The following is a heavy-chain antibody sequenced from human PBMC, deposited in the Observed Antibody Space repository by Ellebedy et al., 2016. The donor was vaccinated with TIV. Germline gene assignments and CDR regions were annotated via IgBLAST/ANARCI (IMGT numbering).Heavy chain of an antibody. V-gene: IGHV3-74*01. CDR3: TRDPMYGPRVLFDY. CDR1: GLTFSGYW. Sequence: GGSLRLXXEVSGLTFSGYWMHWVRQAPGKGLVWVSRITNDGSETRYADSVKGRFTISRDNARKTVYLQMNSLRAEDTAVYYCTRDPMYGPRVLFDYWGQGTLVSVSS. CDR2: ITNDGSET. J-gene: IGHJ4*02. D-gene: IGHD3-10*02.